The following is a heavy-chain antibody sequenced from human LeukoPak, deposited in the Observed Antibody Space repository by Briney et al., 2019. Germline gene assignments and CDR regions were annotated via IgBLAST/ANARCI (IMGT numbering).Heavy chain of an antibody. Sequence: GGSLRLSCAASGFTFGSYEMNWVRQAPGKGLEWVANIKHDGSEKQDGSEKNYVDSVKGRFTISRDNAKNSLYLQMNSLRAEDTAVYYCARSGRGVDSFYFYMDVWGKGTTVTVSS. D-gene: IGHD3-10*01. V-gene: IGHV3-7*01. CDR2: IKHDGSEKQDGSEK. CDR3: ARSGRGVDSFYFYMDV. J-gene: IGHJ6*03. CDR1: GFTFGSYE.